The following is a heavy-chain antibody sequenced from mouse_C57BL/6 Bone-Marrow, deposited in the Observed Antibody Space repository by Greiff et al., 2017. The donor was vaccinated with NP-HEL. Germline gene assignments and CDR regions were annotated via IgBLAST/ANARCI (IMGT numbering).Heavy chain of an antibody. CDR1: GYTFTSYG. J-gene: IGHJ4*01. Sequence: QVQLQQSGAELARPGASVKLSCKASGYTFTSYGISWVKQRTGQGLEWIGEIYPRSGNTYYNEKFKGKATLTADKSSSTAYMELRSLTSEDSAVYFCAREGALAYAMDYWGQGTSVTVSS. V-gene: IGHV1-81*01. CDR2: IYPRSGNT. CDR3: AREGALAYAMDY.